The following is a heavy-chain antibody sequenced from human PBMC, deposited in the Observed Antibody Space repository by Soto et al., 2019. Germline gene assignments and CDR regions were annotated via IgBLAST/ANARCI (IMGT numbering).Heavy chain of an antibody. Sequence: ASVKVSCKVSGYTLTELSMHWVRQAPGKGLEWMGGFDPEDGETIYAQKFQGRVTMTEDTSTDTAYMELSSLRSEDTAVYYCATPFYDSSGYYYSSAFDIWSQGTMVTVSS. J-gene: IGHJ3*02. CDR1: GYTLTELS. V-gene: IGHV1-24*01. CDR2: FDPEDGET. D-gene: IGHD3-22*01. CDR3: ATPFYDSSGYYYSSAFDI.